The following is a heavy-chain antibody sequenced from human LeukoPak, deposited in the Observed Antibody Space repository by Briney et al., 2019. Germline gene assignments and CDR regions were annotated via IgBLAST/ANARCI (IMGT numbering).Heavy chain of an antibody. V-gene: IGHV3-30*02. D-gene: IGHD3/OR15-3a*01. CDR3: ASAPASFWTALIDY. CDR1: GFTFSSYG. CDR2: IQFDSKDI. Sequence: GGSLRLSCAASGFTFSSYGMHWVRQAPGKGLEWVTFIQFDSKDIFYADSVKGRFITSRDNSKNTLYLQMNSLRAEDTAVYYCASAPASFWTALIDYWGQGTLVTVSS. J-gene: IGHJ4*02.